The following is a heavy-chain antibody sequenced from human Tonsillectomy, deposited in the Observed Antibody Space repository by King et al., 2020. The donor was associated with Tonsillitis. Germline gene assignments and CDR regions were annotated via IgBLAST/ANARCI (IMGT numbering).Heavy chain of an antibody. CDR1: GYTFTDHN. CDR2: IIPNSGAT. J-gene: IGHJ6*02. V-gene: IGHV1-2*02. CDR3: AGAKGYRSSRDGMDV. D-gene: IGHD6-13*01. Sequence: QLVQSGAEVKKPGASVKVSCKASGYTFTDHNIHWVRQAPGQGLEWMGWIIPNSGATNYAQKFLGRVTMTRDTSSSTINMGVSRLTSDDTAVYYCAGAKGYRSSRDGMDVWGQGTTVT.